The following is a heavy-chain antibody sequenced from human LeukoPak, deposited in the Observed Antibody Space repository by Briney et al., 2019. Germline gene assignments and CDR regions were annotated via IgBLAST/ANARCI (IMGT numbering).Heavy chain of an antibody. CDR1: GFSFSSHA. V-gene: IGHV3-33*03. J-gene: IGHJ4*02. Sequence: GGSLRLSCAASGFSFSSHAMHWVRQAPGKGLEWVAVVWFDGSSTSYGDSVRGRFNISRDDPKNTVFLQMNSLRAEDTAVYYCAKDGDSYDSSGAFDYWGQGTLVTVSS. CDR3: AKDGDSYDSSGAFDY. D-gene: IGHD3-22*01. CDR2: VWFDGSST.